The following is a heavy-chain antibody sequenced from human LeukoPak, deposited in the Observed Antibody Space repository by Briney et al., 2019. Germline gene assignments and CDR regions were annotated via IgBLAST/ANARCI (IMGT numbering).Heavy chain of an antibody. CDR1: GFTFSSYN. D-gene: IGHD3-9*01. CDR3: ARDPLTGYYDY. CDR2: ISSSSNPT. V-gene: IGHV3-48*01. J-gene: IGHJ4*02. Sequence: PGGSLRLSCAASGFTFSSYNMNWVRQAPGKGLEWVSYISSSSNPTYYADSVKGRFTISRDNAKNSLYLQMNSLRAEDTAVYYCARDPLTGYYDYWGQGTPVTVSS.